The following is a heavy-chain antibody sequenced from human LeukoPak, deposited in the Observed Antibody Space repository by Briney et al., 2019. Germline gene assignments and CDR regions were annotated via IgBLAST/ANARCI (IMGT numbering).Heavy chain of an antibody. J-gene: IGHJ4*02. Sequence: GGSLRLSCAASGFTFSTYWMHWVRQAPGKGLEWVGFIRSKAFGGTGEYAAAVKGRFVISRDDSQNVAYLQMTSLKIEDTAMYYCARDLYDSSGYYFGHWGQGTLVAVSS. D-gene: IGHD3-22*01. CDR2: IRSKAFGGTG. V-gene: IGHV3-49*04. CDR3: ARDLYDSSGYYFGH. CDR1: GFTFSTYW.